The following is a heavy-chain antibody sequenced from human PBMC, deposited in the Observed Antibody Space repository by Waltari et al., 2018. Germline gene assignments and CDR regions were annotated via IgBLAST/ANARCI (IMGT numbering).Heavy chain of an antibody. CDR1: GFTFSSYA. Sequence: QVQLVESGGGVVQPGRSLRLSCAASGFTFSSYAMHWVRQAPGNGLGWVAVISYDGSNKYYADSVKGRFTISRDNSKNTLYLQMNSLRAEDTAVYYCVGYDYIWGSYTFDYWGQGTLVTVSS. V-gene: IGHV3-30-3*01. CDR3: VGYDYIWGSYTFDY. D-gene: IGHD3-16*01. CDR2: ISYDGSNK. J-gene: IGHJ4*02.